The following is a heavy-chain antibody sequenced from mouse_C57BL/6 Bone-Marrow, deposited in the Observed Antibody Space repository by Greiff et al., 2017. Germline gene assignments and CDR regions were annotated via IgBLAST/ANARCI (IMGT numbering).Heavy chain of an antibody. CDR1: GYTFTDYY. CDR3: AKRRLLRCYAYFYF. V-gene: IGHV1-19*01. CDR2: INPYNGGT. Sequence: EVQLVESGPVLVKPGASVKMSCKASGYTFTDYYMNWVKQSHGKSLEWIGVINPYNGGTSYNQKFKGKATLTVDKSSSTAYIELNILTSEDSAVYYCAKRRLLRCYAYFYFWGTGTTVTVSS. D-gene: IGHD1-1*01. J-gene: IGHJ1*03.